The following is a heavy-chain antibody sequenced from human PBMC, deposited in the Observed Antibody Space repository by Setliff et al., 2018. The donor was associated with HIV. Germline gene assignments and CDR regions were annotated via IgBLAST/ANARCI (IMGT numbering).Heavy chain of an antibody. CDR1: GFTFSSYN. Sequence: PGGSLRLSCAASGFTFSSYNMNWVRQAPGKGLEWVSSISSGSGYIYYADSVKGRLTISRDNAKNSLYLQINSLRAEDTAVYFCAKVLLRTNAVYGVVSNRFDPWGQGALVTVSS. J-gene: IGHJ5*02. CDR3: AKVLLRTNAVYGVVSNRFDP. V-gene: IGHV3-21*04. D-gene: IGHD2-8*01. CDR2: ISSGSGYI.